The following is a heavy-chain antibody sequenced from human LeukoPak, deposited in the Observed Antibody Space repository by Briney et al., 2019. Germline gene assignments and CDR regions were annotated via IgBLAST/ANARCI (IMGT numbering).Heavy chain of an antibody. CDR1: GGTFSSYA. CDR3: ASLVNMYYFDY. CDR2: IIPIFGTA. D-gene: IGHD3-22*01. Sequence: SVKVSCMASGGTFSSYAISWVRQAPGQGLEWMGGIIPIFGTANYAQKFQGRVTITADESTSTAYMELSSLRSEDTAVYYCASLVNMYYFDYWGQGTLVTVSS. J-gene: IGHJ4*02. V-gene: IGHV1-69*13.